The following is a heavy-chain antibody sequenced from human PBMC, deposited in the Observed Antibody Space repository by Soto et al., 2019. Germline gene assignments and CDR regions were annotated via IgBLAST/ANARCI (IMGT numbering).Heavy chain of an antibody. CDR2: ISGSGGTT. J-gene: IGHJ3*02. CDR3: AKDYYDFWSGSLGAFDM. Sequence: LRLSCAASGFTFSSYAMSWVRQAPGKGLEWVSAISGSGGTTYYADSVKGRFTISRDNSKNTVYLQMNSLRAEDTAVYYCAKDYYDFWSGSLGAFDMWGQGTMVTVSS. V-gene: IGHV3-23*01. CDR1: GFTFSSYA. D-gene: IGHD3-3*01.